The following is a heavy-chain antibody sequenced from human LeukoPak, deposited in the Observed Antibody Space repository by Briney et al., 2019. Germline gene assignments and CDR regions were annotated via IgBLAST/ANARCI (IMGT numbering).Heavy chain of an antibody. CDR1: GGSISSYY. CDR3: ARDLRDYGDYVRFDP. CDR2: IYYSGST. V-gene: IGHV4-59*01. J-gene: IGHJ5*02. Sequence: SETLSLTCSVSGGSISSYYWSWIRQPPGKALEWIGFIYYSGSTAYNPSLRRRATISVDTSMHQFSLKLSSVTAADTAVYYCARDLRDYGDYVRFDPWGQGTLVTVSS. D-gene: IGHD4-17*01.